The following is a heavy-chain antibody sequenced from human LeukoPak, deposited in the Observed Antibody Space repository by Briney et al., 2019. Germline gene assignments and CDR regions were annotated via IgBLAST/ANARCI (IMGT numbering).Heavy chain of an antibody. J-gene: IGHJ5*02. CDR1: GFTFSSYA. CDR2: ISGSGGST. Sequence: QTGGSLRLSCAASGFTFSSYAMSWVRQAPGKGLEWVSAISGSGGSTYYADSVKGRFTISRDNSKNTLYLQMNSQRAEDTAVYYCAKVTYSSSWRLDPWGQGTLVTVSS. V-gene: IGHV3-23*01. CDR3: AKVTYSSSWRLDP. D-gene: IGHD6-13*01.